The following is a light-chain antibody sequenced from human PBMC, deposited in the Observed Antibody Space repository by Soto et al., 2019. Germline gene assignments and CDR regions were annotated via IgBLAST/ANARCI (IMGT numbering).Light chain of an antibody. V-gene: IGKV1-9*01. Sequence: DIQLTQSPSFLSASVGDRVTITCRASQGISSYLAWYQQKPGKAPKLLIFAASTLQSGVPSRFSGSGSGTEFTLTSSSLQPEDFATYYCQQLKIYPLTFGGGTKVEIK. CDR3: QQLKIYPLT. CDR1: QGISSY. J-gene: IGKJ4*01. CDR2: AAS.